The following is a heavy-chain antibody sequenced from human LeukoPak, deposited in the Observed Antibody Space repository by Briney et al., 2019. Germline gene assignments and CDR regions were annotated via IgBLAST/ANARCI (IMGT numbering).Heavy chain of an antibody. CDR2: INHSGST. D-gene: IGHD5-24*01. J-gene: IGHJ5*02. CDR3: ARGGYTNNWFDP. Sequence: SETLSLTCAVYGGPFSGYYWSWIRQPPGKGLEWIGEINHSGSTNYNPSLKSRVTISVDTSKNQFSLKLSSVTAADTAVYYCARGGYTNNWFDPWGQGTLVTVSS. V-gene: IGHV4-34*01. CDR1: GGPFSGYY.